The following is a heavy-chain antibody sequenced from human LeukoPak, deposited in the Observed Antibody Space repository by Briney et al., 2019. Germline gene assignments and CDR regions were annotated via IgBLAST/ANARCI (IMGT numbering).Heavy chain of an antibody. CDR2: IRPSTGDT. V-gene: IGHV1-18*01. D-gene: IGHD2/OR15-2a*01. Sequence: ASVKVSCKASGYTFTSHGISWVRQAPGQGLEWMGWIRPSTGDTDYAPSLQGRVTLTTDTSTNTAYMELRSLRSDDTAVYYCARVRDYLFDYWVQGTLVTVSS. CDR3: ARVRDYLFDY. CDR1: GYTFTSHG. J-gene: IGHJ4*02.